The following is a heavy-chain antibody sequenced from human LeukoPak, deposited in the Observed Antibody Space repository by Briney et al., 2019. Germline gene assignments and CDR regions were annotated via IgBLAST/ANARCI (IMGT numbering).Heavy chain of an antibody. CDR1: GFTFSSYT. CDR2: ISSSSSYI. CDR3: ARTNYYGSGSHYNRLDR. Sequence: GSLRLSCTAPGFTFSSYTMNWVRQAPGKGLEWVSSISSSSSYILYADSVKGRFTISRDNAKNSLYLQMNSLRAEDTAVYFCARTNYYGSGSHYNRLDRWGQGTLVTVSS. D-gene: IGHD3-10*01. V-gene: IGHV3-21*06. J-gene: IGHJ5*02.